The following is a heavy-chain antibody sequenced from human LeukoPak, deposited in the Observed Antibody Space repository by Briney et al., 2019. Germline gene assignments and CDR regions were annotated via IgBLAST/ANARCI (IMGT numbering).Heavy chain of an antibody. J-gene: IGHJ3*02. D-gene: IGHD2-21*01. CDR2: INSDGSSI. CDR3: ARDPVSGVWI. Sequence: GGSLRLSCAASGVTLSSYWMHWVRQAPGMGLVWVSRINSDGSSISYADSVKGRFTISRDNAKNTLYLQMNSLRVEDTAVYYCARDPVSGVWIWRQGTMITVSS. V-gene: IGHV3-74*01. CDR1: GVTLSSYW.